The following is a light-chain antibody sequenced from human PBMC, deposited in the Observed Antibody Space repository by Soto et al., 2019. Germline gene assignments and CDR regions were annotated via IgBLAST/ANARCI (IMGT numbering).Light chain of an antibody. CDR2: GVS. CDR1: QSIRGE. V-gene: IGKV3-15*01. J-gene: IGKJ2*01. Sequence: EILMTQSPATLSVSPGERATLSCRASQSIRGELAWYQQRPGQPPRLLIYGVSTRATGVPDRFSGSGSGSDFTLTISGLQSEDFAVYYCQQGHDWPLTFGQGTRLDI. CDR3: QQGHDWPLT.